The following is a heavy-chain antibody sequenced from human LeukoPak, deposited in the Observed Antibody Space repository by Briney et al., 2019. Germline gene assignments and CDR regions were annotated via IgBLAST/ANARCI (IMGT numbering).Heavy chain of an antibody. D-gene: IGHD5-24*01. V-gene: IGHV3-7*01. J-gene: IGHJ4*02. CDR2: IRMDGGEQ. Sequence: GGSLRLSCAASGFTFSSYWMTWVRQTPGKGLEWVANIRMDGGEQYYMDSVEGRFTISRDNAKNSLYLQMYSLRPEDTAVYYCARDKGYNSAYWGQGTLVTVSS. CDR1: GFTFSSYW. CDR3: ARDKGYNSAY.